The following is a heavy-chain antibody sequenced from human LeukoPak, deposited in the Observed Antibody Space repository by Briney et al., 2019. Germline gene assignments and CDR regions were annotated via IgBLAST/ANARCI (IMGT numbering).Heavy chain of an antibody. J-gene: IGHJ5*02. V-gene: IGHV3-53*01. CDR1: GFTVSSNS. CDR3: AKGSLLRTNWFDP. CDR2: IYSDNT. D-gene: IGHD2-15*01. Sequence: GGSLRLSCTVSGFTVSSNSMSWVRQAPGKGLEWVSFIYSDNTHYSDSVKGRFTISRDNSKNTLYLQMNSLRAEDTAVYYCAKGSLLRTNWFDPWGQGTQVTVSS.